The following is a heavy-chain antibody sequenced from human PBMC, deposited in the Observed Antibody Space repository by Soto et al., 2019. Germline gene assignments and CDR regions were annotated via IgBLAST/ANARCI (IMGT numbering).Heavy chain of an antibody. Sequence: QLQLQESGPGLVKPSGTLSLTCGVSGGSLSTPVWWSWVRLPPGKGLEWIGEVFHSGSANYNPSLQSRVTISLDKSTNQSSLRLRSVTAADTAVYYCARKAWTRLDYWGQGALVTVSS. V-gene: IGHV4-4*02. J-gene: IGHJ4*02. CDR1: GGSLSTPVW. CDR2: VFHSGSA. D-gene: IGHD1-1*01. CDR3: ARKAWTRLDY.